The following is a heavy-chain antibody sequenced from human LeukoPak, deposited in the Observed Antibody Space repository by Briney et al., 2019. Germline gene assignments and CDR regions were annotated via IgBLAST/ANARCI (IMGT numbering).Heavy chain of an antibody. CDR3: AREGWELLGGEYYYYYGMDV. D-gene: IGHD1-26*01. Sequence: GASVKVSCKASGGTFSSYAISWVRQAPGQGLEWMGGIIPIFGTANYAQKFQGRVTITADESTSTAYMELSSLRSEDTAVYYCAREGWELLGGEYYYYYGMDVWGQGTTVTVSS. V-gene: IGHV1-69*13. J-gene: IGHJ6*02. CDR2: IIPIFGTA. CDR1: GGTFSSYA.